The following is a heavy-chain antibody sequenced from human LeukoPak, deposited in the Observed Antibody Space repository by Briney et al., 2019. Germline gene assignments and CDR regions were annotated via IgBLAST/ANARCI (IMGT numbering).Heavy chain of an antibody. J-gene: IGHJ4*02. CDR2: IKRKIDGGTT. V-gene: IGHV3-15*01. CDR1: GFTFSSAW. Sequence: GGSLRLSCAASGFTFSSAWMSWARQAPGKGLEWVGHIKRKIDGGTTDYAAPVKGRFTISRDDSKNTVYLQMNSLKIEDTAVYYCTTGYGSNWYGWGQGTLVTVSS. D-gene: IGHD6-13*01. CDR3: TTGYGSNWYG.